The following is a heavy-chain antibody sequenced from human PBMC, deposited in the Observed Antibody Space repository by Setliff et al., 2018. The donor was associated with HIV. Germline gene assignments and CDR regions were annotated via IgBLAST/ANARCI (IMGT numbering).Heavy chain of an antibody. D-gene: IGHD3-10*01. Sequence: GESLKISCKGSGYRFTSYWIGWVRQMPGKGLERMGIIYPGDSETRYSPSFQGQVTISVDKSISTAYLQWSSLKAADTAVYYCARRGSGFFHYYYYMDVWGKGTTVTVSS. CDR3: ARRGSGFFHYYYYMDV. J-gene: IGHJ6*03. V-gene: IGHV5-51*01. CDR1: GYRFTSYW. CDR2: IYPGDSET.